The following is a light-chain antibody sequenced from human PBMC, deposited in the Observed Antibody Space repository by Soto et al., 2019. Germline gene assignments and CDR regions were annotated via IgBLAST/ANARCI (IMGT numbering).Light chain of an antibody. CDR1: QSVSSSY. CDR3: HQYDNSPLT. Sequence: EIVLTQSPGTLTLSPWERATLSGRASQSVSSSYLAWYQQKPGQAPRLLIYGASSRATGIPDRFSGSGSGTDFTLTISRLEPEDFAVYYCHQYDNSPLTFGGGTKVDIK. V-gene: IGKV3-20*01. CDR2: GAS. J-gene: IGKJ4*01.